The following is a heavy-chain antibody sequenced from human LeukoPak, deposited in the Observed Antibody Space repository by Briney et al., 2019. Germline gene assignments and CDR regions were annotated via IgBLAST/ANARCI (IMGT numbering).Heavy chain of an antibody. Sequence: SETLSLTCAVYGGSFSGYYWSWIRQPPGKGLEWIGEINHSGSTNYNPSHKAPVTISVDTSKTQSSLKLSSVTAADTAVYYCARAGPRVVPAANFGHWGQGTLVTVSS. V-gene: IGHV4-34*01. CDR3: ARAGPRVVPAANFGH. CDR1: GGSFSGYY. CDR2: INHSGST. D-gene: IGHD2-2*01. J-gene: IGHJ4*02.